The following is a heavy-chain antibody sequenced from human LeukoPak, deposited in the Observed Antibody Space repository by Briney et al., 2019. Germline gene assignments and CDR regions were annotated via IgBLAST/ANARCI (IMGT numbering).Heavy chain of an antibody. Sequence: GGSLRLSCTASGFTFGDYAMSWVRQAPGKGLEWVGFIRSKAYGGTTEYAASVKGRFTISRDDSKSIAYLQMNSLKTEDTAVYYCGTAAGDYYFDYWGQGTLVTVSS. CDR3: GTAAGDYYFDY. CDR2: IRSKAYGGTT. D-gene: IGHD6-13*01. V-gene: IGHV3-49*04. J-gene: IGHJ4*02. CDR1: GFTFGDYA.